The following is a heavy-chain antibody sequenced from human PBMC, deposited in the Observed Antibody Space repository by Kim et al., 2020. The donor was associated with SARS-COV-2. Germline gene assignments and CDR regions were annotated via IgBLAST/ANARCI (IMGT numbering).Heavy chain of an antibody. J-gene: IGHJ5*02. CDR3: ARLRSGVGWFDP. D-gene: IGHD5-12*01. Sequence: SYTPSLKSRVTISVETSNNHFSLRLSSVTAADTAVYYCARLRSGVGWFDPWGQGTLVTVSS. V-gene: IGHV4-39*02.